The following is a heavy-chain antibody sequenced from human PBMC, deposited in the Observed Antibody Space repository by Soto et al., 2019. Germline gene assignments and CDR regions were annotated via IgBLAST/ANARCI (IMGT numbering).Heavy chain of an antibody. CDR1: GDTSTGYY. J-gene: IGHJ4*02. D-gene: IGHD1-1*01. CDR3: ARQGSFEYTSVDQ. CDR2: NNPNNGDT. V-gene: IGHV1-2*02. Sequence: QVLLVQSGSEVRKPGASVKVSCKASGDTSTGYYIHWVRQAPGQSLEWMGWNNPNNGDTNYAQKFKGRVTMTRDTAISTAYMELSRLSSDDTAIYYCARQGSFEYTSVDQWGPGTLVTVSS.